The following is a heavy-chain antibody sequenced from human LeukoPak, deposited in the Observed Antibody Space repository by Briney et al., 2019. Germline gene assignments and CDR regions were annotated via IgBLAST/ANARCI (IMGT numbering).Heavy chain of an antibody. V-gene: IGHV4-59*01. CDR1: GGSISSYY. D-gene: IGHD6-13*01. Sequence: SETLSLTCTVSGGSISSYYWSWIRQPPGKGLEWIGYIYYSGSTNYNPSLKSRVTISVDTSKNQFFLKLSSVTAADTAVYYCARLLPPYSSSVVNWFDPWGQGTLVTVSS. CDR2: IYYSGST. J-gene: IGHJ5*02. CDR3: ARLLPPYSSSVVNWFDP.